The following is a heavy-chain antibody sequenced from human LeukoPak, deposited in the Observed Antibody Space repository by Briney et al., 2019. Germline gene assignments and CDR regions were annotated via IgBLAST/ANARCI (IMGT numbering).Heavy chain of an antibody. CDR1: GFNFANHA. CDR3: ARIRVFDFSPGRDPGRNYYYYGMDV. CDR2: ISGGGDIT. D-gene: IGHD3-3*01. J-gene: IGHJ6*02. Sequence: PGGSLRLSCAASGFNFANHAMSWVRQTAGKGLEWVSAISGGGDITYYADSVKGRFTISRDNSKDTLFLQMHSLRPGDTAVYYCARIRVFDFSPGRDPGRNYYYYGMDVWGQGTTVTVSS. V-gene: IGHV3-23*01.